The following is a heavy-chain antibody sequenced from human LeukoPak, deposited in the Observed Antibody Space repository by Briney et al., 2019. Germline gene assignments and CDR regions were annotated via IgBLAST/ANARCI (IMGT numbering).Heavy chain of an antibody. CDR3: ARAPWLNYYDSSGYPDY. CDR2: INAGNGNT. D-gene: IGHD3-22*01. Sequence: ASVKVSCKASGYTFTSYAMHWVRQAPGQRLEWMGWINAGNGNTKYSQKFQGRVTITRDTSASTACMELSSLRSEDTAVYYCARAPWLNYYDSSGYPDYWGQGTLVTVSS. CDR1: GYTFTSYA. V-gene: IGHV1-3*01. J-gene: IGHJ4*02.